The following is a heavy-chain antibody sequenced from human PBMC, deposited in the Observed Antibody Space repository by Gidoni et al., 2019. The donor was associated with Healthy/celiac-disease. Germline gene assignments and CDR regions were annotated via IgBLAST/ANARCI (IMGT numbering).Heavy chain of an antibody. CDR1: GFTFRSYG. J-gene: IGHJ6*02. CDR3: ARVGGSGYEAKYYYYYGMDV. D-gene: IGHD5-12*01. V-gene: IGHV3-33*01. CDR2: IWYDGSNK. Sequence: QVQLVESGGGVVQPGRSLRLSCSASGFTFRSYGMPWVRRAPGKGLEWVAVIWYDGSNKYYADSVKGRFTISRDNSKNTLYLQMNSLRAEDTAVYYCARVGGSGYEAKYYYYYGMDVWGQGTTVTVSS.